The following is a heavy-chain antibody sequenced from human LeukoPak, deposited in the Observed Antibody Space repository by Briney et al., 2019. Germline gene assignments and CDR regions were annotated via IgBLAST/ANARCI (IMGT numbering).Heavy chain of an antibody. CDR1: GGSISSSSYY. J-gene: IGHJ4*01. CDR2: IYYSVNT. Sequence: SETLSLTCTVSGGSISSSSYYWGWIRQPPGMGLEWIATIYYSVNTYYNPSLQSRVTISVDTSKNQFSLKLSSVTAADTAVYYCARSRGLRYFDYWGQGTLVTVSS. D-gene: IGHD3-9*01. V-gene: IGHV4-39*07. CDR3: ARSRGLRYFDY.